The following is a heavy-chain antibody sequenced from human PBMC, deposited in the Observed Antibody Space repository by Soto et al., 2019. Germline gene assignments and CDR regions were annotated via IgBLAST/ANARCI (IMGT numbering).Heavy chain of an antibody. CDR2: IWYDGSNK. J-gene: IGHJ6*02. CDR1: GFTFSSYG. V-gene: IGHV3-33*01. D-gene: IGHD6-19*01. Sequence: QVQLVESGGGVVQPGRSLRLSCAASGFTFSSYGMHWVRQAPGKGLEWVAVIWYDGSNKYYADSVKGRFTISRDNSKNTLYLKMNSLRAEDTAVYYCARDSSIAVAGMGMDVWGQGTAVTVSS. CDR3: ARDSSIAVAGMGMDV.